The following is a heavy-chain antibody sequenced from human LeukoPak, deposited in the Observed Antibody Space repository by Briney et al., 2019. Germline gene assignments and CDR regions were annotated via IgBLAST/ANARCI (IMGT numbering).Heavy chain of an antibody. CDR1: GGSISSYY. CDR3: ARGRGITMIVVVMSRVYYFDY. J-gene: IGHJ4*02. Sequence: PSETLSLTCTVSGGSISSYYWSWIRQPPGKGLEWIGYIYYSGSTNYNPSLKSRVTISVDTSKNQFSLKLSSVTAADTAVYYCARGRGITMIVVVMSRVYYFDYWGQGTLVTVSS. CDR2: IYYSGST. V-gene: IGHV4-59*12. D-gene: IGHD3-22*01.